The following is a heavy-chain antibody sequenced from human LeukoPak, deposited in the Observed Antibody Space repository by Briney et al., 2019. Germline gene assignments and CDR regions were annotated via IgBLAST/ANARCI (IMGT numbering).Heavy chain of an antibody. CDR2: ISSSGGTM. J-gene: IGHJ4*02. D-gene: IGHD6-13*01. CDR1: GFTFSSFE. V-gene: IGHV3-48*03. Sequence: GGSLRLSCSGSGFTFSSFEMNWVRQAPGKGLEWVSYISSSGGTMYYADSVEGRFTISRDNAKNSLYLQMNSLRAEDTAVYYCATDHLGGSSWLLFDYWGQGTLVTVSS. CDR3: ATDHLGGSSWLLFDY.